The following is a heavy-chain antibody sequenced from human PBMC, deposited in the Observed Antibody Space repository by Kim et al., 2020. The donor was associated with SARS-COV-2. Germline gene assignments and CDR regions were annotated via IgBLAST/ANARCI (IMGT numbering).Heavy chain of an antibody. CDR3: ATDFAGIGARLDY. CDR1: GLSVFSNY. D-gene: IGHD3-10*01. V-gene: IGHV3-66*01. CDR2: TYSGGIT. J-gene: IGHJ4*02. Sequence: GGSLRLSCAASGLSVFSNYMSWVRQAPGKGLEWVSLTYSGGITNYAGSVKGRFTVSRDYSKNTMYLQMNSLRVEDTAVYYCATDFAGIGARLDYWGQGTRVTVAS.